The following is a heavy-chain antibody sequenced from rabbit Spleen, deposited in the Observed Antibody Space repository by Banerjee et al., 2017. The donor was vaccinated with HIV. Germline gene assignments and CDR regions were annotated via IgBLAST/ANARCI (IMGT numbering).Heavy chain of an antibody. Sequence: EQLEESGGGLVKPEGSLTLTCKASGVSLNDKDVMCWVRQAPGKGLKWIGCIGTGSGRTYYASWAKGRFTISKTSSTTVTLQATSLTAADTATYFCATGYSDIYFNLWGPGTLVTVS. V-gene: IGHV1S45*01. D-gene: IGHD1-1*01. CDR1: GVSLNDKDV. CDR2: IGTGSGRT. CDR3: ATGYSDIYFNL. J-gene: IGHJ4*01.